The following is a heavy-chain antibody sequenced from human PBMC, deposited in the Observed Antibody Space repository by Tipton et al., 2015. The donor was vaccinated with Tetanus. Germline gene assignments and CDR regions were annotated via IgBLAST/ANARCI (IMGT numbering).Heavy chain of an antibody. D-gene: IGHD6-25*01. Sequence: LSLTCSVSGFIFSNYAMNWVRQTPGKGLEWLSSISSTTSYIYYADSVKGRFTISRDNAKSSLYLQMNSLTADDTAVYYCASGSTLDYWGLGTLVTVSS. J-gene: IGHJ4*02. CDR2: ISSTTSYI. CDR3: ASGSTLDY. CDR1: GFIFSNYA. V-gene: IGHV3-21*01.